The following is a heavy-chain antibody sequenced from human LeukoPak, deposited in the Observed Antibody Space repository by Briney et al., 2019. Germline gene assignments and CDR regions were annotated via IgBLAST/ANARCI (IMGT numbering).Heavy chain of an antibody. V-gene: IGHV3-33*01. CDR1: GFTFSSYG. J-gene: IGHJ4*02. D-gene: IGHD1-26*01. CDR3: ARDRGSYWDGGNDY. CDR2: IWYDKSNK. Sequence: PGRSLRLSCAASGFTFSSYGMHWVRQAPGKGLEWVAVIWYDKSNKYYADSVKGRFTISRDNSKNTLYLQMNSLRAEDTAVYYCARDRGSYWDGGNDYWGQETLVTVSS.